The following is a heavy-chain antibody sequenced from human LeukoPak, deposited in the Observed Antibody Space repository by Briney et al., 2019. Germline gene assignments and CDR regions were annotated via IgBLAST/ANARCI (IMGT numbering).Heavy chain of an antibody. CDR1: GFTFSSYA. V-gene: IGHV3-30-3*01. J-gene: IGHJ4*02. Sequence: GRSLRLSCAASGFTFSSYAMHWVRQAPGKGLEWVAVISYDGSNKYYADSVKGRFTISRDNAKNTLYLQMNSLRAEDTAVYYCARGLDCSSTSCYLGGYWGQGTLVTVSS. CDR3: ARGLDCSSTSCYLGGY. D-gene: IGHD2-2*01. CDR2: ISYDGSNK.